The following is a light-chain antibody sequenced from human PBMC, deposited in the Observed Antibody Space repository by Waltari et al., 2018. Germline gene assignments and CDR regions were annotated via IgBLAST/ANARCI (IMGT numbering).Light chain of an antibody. CDR1: SSVLGAYDS. V-gene: IGLV2-11*01. CDR3: CSYAGSYTSAV. Sequence: SALSQPRAVSRSPVLSVPLSCPTKSSVLGAYDSGSWSQSHPGKAPKPILYDGRHRPPWVPPRCSGSESGKTASLTITGRQAEDEGAYYCCSYAGSYTSAVFGGGTKLTVL. J-gene: IGLJ2*01. CDR2: DGR.